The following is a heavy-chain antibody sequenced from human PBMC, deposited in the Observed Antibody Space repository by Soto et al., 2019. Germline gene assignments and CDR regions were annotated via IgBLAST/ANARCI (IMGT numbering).Heavy chain of an antibody. CDR1: GFTFTSSA. J-gene: IGHJ6*02. CDR3: AAEGESQRSYYYYGMDV. Sequence: QMQLVQSGPEVKKPGTSVKVSCKASGFTFTSSAVQWVRQARGQRLEWIGWIVVGSGNTNYAQKFQERVTITRDMSTSTAYMELSSLRSEDTAVYYCAAEGESQRSYYYYGMDVWGQGTTVTVSS. CDR2: IVVGSGNT. V-gene: IGHV1-58*01. D-gene: IGHD3-16*01.